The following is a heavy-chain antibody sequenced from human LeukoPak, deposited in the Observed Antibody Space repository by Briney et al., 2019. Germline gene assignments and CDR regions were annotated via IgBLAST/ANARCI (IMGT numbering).Heavy chain of an antibody. D-gene: IGHD2-21*02. CDR2: INPDSGGT. CDR1: GYTFTGYY. V-gene: IGHV1-2*02. CDR3: ARAKLDDCGGVCDQYFQH. J-gene: IGHJ1*01. Sequence: GASVKVSCKASGYTFTGYYMHWVRQAPGQGLEWMGWINPDSGGTNYAQEFQDRVTMTRDTSISTAYMELSRLRSDDTAVYYCARAKLDDCGGVCDQYFQHWGQGTLVTVSS.